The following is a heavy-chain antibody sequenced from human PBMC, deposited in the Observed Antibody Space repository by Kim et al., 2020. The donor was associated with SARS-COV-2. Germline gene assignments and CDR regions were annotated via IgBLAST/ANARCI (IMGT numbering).Heavy chain of an antibody. CDR1: GGSFSGYY. J-gene: IGHJ4*02. CDR2: INHSGST. CDR3: ARDPVGATMIVGGVDY. Sequence: SETLSLTCAVYGGSFSGYYWSWIRQPPGKGLEWIGEINHSGSTNYNPSLKSRVTISVDTSKNQFSLKLSSVTAADTAVYYCARDPVGATMIVGGVDYWGQGTLVTVSS. V-gene: IGHV4-34*01. D-gene: IGHD3-22*01.